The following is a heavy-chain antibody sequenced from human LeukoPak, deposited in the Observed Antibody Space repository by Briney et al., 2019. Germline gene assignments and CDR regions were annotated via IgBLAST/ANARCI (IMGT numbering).Heavy chain of an antibody. CDR1: GFTFTSSV. CDR2: IVVASGNT. D-gene: IGHD2-15*01. Sequence: SVKVSCKASGFTFTSSVVQWVRQARGQRLEWIGWIVVASGNTNYAQKFQERVTITRDMSTSTAYMELSSLRSEDTAVYYCAAVTPAATYFDYWGQGTLVTVSS. J-gene: IGHJ4*02. V-gene: IGHV1-58*01. CDR3: AAVTPAATYFDY.